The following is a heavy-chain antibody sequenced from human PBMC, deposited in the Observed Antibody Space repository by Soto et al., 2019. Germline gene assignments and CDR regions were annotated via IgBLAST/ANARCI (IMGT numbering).Heavy chain of an antibody. CDR3: ARAGCDGGRCYTLVGLRYGMDV. V-gene: IGHV3-30-3*01. CDR1: GFTFSSYA. D-gene: IGHD2-15*01. CDR2: ISYDGSNK. Sequence: QVQLVESGGGVVQPGRSLRLSCAASGFTFSSYAMYWVRQAPGKGLEWVAVISYDGSNKYYADSMKGRFTISRDNSKNTLYLQMNSLRAEDTAVYYCARAGCDGGRCYTLVGLRYGMDVWGQGTTVTVSS. J-gene: IGHJ6*02.